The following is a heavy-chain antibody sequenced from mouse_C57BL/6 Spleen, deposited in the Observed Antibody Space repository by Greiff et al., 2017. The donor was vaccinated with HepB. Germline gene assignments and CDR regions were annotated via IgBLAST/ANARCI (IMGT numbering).Heavy chain of an antibody. V-gene: IGHV2-5*01. Sequence: VQLQQSGPGLVQPSQSLSITCTVSGFSLTSYGVHWVRQSPGKGLEWLGVIWRGGSTDYNAAFMSRLSITKDNSKSQVFFKMNSLQADDTAIYYCAKNVGYSNYPYAMDYWGQGTSVTVSS. CDR1: GFSLTSYG. J-gene: IGHJ4*01. D-gene: IGHD2-5*01. CDR2: IWRGGST. CDR3: AKNVGYSNYPYAMDY.